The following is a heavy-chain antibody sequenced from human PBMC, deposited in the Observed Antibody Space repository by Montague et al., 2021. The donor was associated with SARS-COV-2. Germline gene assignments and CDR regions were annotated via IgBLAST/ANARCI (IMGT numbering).Heavy chain of an antibody. V-gene: IGHV4-34*01. CDR1: GGSFSTYS. J-gene: IGHJ6*03. D-gene: IGHD3-10*01. Sequence: SETLSLTCAVHGGSFSTYSWNWIRQPPGKGLEWIGEIHHGGSTNYSPSLKSRVTTSADTSKNQFSLKLTSVAAADTAVYYCARLGDGVVPSPILGVGPYYSYYYRDVWGKGTTVTVSS. CDR3: ARLGDGVVPSPILGVGPYYSYYYRDV. CDR2: IHHGGST.